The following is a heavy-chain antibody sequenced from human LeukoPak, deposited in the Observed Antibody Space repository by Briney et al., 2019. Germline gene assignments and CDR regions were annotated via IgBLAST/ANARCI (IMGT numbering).Heavy chain of an antibody. CDR1: GFTFSSYA. Sequence: GGSLRLSCGASGFTFSSYAMSWVRQAPGRGLEWVSAISGSGGSTYYADSVKGRFTISRDNSKNTLYLQMNSLRAEDTAVYYCAKGMTTVTHTPGDYWGQGTLVTVSS. CDR3: AKGMTTVTHTPGDY. J-gene: IGHJ4*02. CDR2: ISGSGGST. V-gene: IGHV3-23*01. D-gene: IGHD4-17*01.